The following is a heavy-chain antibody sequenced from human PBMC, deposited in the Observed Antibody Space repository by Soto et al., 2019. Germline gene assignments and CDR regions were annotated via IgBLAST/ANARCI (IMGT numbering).Heavy chain of an antibody. CDR3: ARENVAAAANWFDP. J-gene: IGHJ5*02. D-gene: IGHD6-13*01. V-gene: IGHV4-30-2*01. CDR1: GGSISSGGYS. CDR2: IYHSGST. Sequence: PSETLSLTXAVSGGSISSGGYSWSWIRQPPGKGLEWIGYIYHSGSTYYNPSPKSRVTISVDRSKNQFSLKLSSVTAADTAVYYCARENVAAAANWFDPWGQGTLVTVSS.